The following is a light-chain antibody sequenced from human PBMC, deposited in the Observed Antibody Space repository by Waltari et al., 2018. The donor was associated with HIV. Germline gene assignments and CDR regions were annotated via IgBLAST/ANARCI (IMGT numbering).Light chain of an antibody. V-gene: IGKV4-1*01. Sequence: VVTQSPDSLAVSVVETATLNCRSSRSLFYRSDNTTFLAWYQQRPGQRPRLLIYGASIREFGVPDRITGSGSGTDFTLTISSLQPEDVATYYCQQYFSVPYTFGQGTKLEIK. CDR3: QQYFSVPYT. CDR2: GAS. CDR1: RSLFYRSDNTTF. J-gene: IGKJ2*01.